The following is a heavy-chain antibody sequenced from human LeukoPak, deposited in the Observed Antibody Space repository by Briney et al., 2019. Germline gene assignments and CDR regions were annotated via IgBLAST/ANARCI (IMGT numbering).Heavy chain of an antibody. J-gene: IGHJ6*03. CDR1: GGSISSYY. Sequence: SETLSLTCTVSGGSISSYYWSWIRQPPGKGLEWIGYIYYSGSTYYNPSLKSRVTISVDTSKNQFSLKLSSVTAADTAVYYCARGGSSSPIYYYYMDVWGKGTTVTVSS. CDR2: IYYSGST. D-gene: IGHD6-6*01. CDR3: ARGGSSSPIYYYYMDV. V-gene: IGHV4-59*08.